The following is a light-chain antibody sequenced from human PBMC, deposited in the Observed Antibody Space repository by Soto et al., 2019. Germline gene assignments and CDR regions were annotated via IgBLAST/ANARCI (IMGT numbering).Light chain of an antibody. CDR3: QQYDSSPRT. CDR1: QSISSND. V-gene: IGKV3-20*01. CDR2: GAS. J-gene: IGKJ1*01. Sequence: EIVFTQYSGTLSFSPGERATLSCRASQSISSNDLAWFQQKPGQAPRLLIYGASTRATGIPDRFGGSGSGTDFTLTISSLEPEDFAVYWCQQYDSSPRTFGQGTKVDIK.